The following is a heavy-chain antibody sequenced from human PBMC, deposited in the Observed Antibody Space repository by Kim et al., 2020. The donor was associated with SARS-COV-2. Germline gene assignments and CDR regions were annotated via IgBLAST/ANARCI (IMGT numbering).Heavy chain of an antibody. CDR3: ATPYDFWSGYSDYYYYYGMDV. CDR1: GYTFTSYA. Sequence: ASVKVSCKASGYTFTSYAMNWVRQAPGQGLEWMGWINTNTGNPTYAQGFTGRFVFSLDTSVSTAYLQISSLKAEDTAVYYCATPYDFWSGYSDYYYYYGMDVWGQGTTVTVSS. V-gene: IGHV7-4-1*02. D-gene: IGHD3-3*01. CDR2: INTNTGNP. J-gene: IGHJ6*02.